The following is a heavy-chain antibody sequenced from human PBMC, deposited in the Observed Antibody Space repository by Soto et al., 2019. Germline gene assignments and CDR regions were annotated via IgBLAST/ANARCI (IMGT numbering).Heavy chain of an antibody. CDR1: GYTFINFY. CDR3: ARGAAVAGGGNWFDP. J-gene: IGHJ5*02. D-gene: IGHD6-19*01. CDR2: INPSGGST. V-gene: IGHV1-46*04. Sequence: ASVKVSCKASGYTFINFYVHWVRQAPGQGLVWMGIINPSGGSTIYAQKLQGRVTMTRDTSTSTVYMQLSSLRSDDTAVYYCARGAAVAGGGNWFDPWGQGTLVTVSS.